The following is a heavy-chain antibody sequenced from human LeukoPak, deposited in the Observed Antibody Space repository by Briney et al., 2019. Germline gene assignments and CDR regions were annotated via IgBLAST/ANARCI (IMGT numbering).Heavy chain of an antibody. CDR3: AKDASSGWYRGYFDY. CDR2: TSSSGSTI. CDR1: GFTFSSYE. J-gene: IGHJ4*02. D-gene: IGHD6-19*01. Sequence: GGSLRLSCAASGFTFSSYEMNWVRQAPGKGLEWVSYTSSSGSTIYYADSVKGRFTISRDNAKKSLYLQMNSLRAEDTAVYYCAKDASSGWYRGYFDYWGQGTLVTVSS. V-gene: IGHV3-48*03.